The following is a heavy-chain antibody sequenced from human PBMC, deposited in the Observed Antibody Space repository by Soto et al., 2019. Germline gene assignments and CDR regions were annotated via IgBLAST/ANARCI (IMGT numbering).Heavy chain of an antibody. J-gene: IGHJ6*02. D-gene: IGHD6-19*01. CDR3: ANQKIRFSVAGTLYGLGV. CDR1: GFVFSTYS. Sequence: GSLRLSCEASGFVFSTYSMNWVRQAPGKGLEWISYISSTSGTIYYAGSVKGRFTIFRDNAKNSLFLQMNGLRDDDTAVYYCANQKIRFSVAGTLYGLGVWGQGTTVTVSS. V-gene: IGHV3-48*02. CDR2: ISSTSGTI.